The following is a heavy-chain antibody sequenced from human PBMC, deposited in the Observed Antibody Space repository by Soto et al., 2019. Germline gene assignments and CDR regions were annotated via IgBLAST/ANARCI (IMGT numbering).Heavy chain of an antibody. V-gene: IGHV3-30*18. J-gene: IGHJ6*02. Sequence: QVQLVESGGGVVQPGRSLRLSCAASGLTFSSYGMHWVRQAPGKGLEWVAVISYDGSNKNYADSVKGRFTISRDNSKNTLYLQMNSLRAEDTAVYYCAKDLLRVVRDKNYYYYGMDVWGQGTTVTVSS. CDR3: AKDLLRVVRDKNYYYYGMDV. CDR2: ISYDGSNK. D-gene: IGHD3-10*01. CDR1: GLTFSSYG.